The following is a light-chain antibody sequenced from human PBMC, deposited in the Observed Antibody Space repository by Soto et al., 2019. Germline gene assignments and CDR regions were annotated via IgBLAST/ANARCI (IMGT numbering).Light chain of an antibody. CDR2: EVN. J-gene: IGLJ1*01. CDR1: SSDVGKYNL. Sequence: QSALTQPASVSGSPGQSIPISCTGTSSDVGKYNLVSWYQQHPGKAPKLILYEVNKRPSGVPNRFSGSKSGNTASLTISGLQAEDEADYYCCSYASTDTYVFGSGTKLTVL. CDR3: CSYASTDTYV. V-gene: IGLV2-23*02.